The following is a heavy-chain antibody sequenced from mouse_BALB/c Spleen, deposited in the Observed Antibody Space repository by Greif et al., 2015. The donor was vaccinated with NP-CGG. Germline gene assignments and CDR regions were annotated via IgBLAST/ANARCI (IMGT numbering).Heavy chain of an antibody. J-gene: IGHJ4*01. CDR3: AREGGYYDAMDY. CDR1: GFTFSDYY. CDR2: ISDGGSYT. Sequence: EVKLMESGGGLVKPGGSLKLSCAASGFTFSDYYMYWVRQTPEKRLEWVATISDGGSYTYYPDSVKGRFTISRDNAKNNLYLQMSSLKSEDTAMYYCAREGGYYDAMDYWGQGTSVTVSS. D-gene: IGHD2-2*01. V-gene: IGHV5-4*02.